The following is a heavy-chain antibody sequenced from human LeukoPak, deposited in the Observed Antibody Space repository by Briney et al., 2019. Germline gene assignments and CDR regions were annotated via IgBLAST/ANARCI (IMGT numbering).Heavy chain of an antibody. CDR2: IYHSGST. J-gene: IGHJ5*02. D-gene: IGHD4-23*01. Sequence: SQTLSLTCAVSGGSISSGGYSWSWIRQPPGKGLEWIGYIYHSGSTYYNPSLKSRVTISVDRSKNQFSLKLSSVTAADTAVHYCARGVRRHNWFDPWGQGTLVTVSS. CDR1: GGSISSGGYS. CDR3: ARGVRRHNWFDP. V-gene: IGHV4-30-2*01.